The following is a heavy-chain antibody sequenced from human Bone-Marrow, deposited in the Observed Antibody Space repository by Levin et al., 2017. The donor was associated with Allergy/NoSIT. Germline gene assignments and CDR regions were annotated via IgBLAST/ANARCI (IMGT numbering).Heavy chain of an antibody. V-gene: IGHV2-5*02. D-gene: IGHD2-15*01. CDR1: GFSLSTTGVG. J-gene: IGHJ4*02. Sequence: SGPTLVKPTQTLTLTCSFSGFSLSTTGVGVGWIRQPPGKAPEWLAVIYWDDDKRYSPSLRSRLTITKDTPKNQAGLTMTNMDAVDTATYYCAYSRSADFSQWGQGILVTVSS. CDR3: AYSRSADFSQ. CDR2: IYWDDDK.